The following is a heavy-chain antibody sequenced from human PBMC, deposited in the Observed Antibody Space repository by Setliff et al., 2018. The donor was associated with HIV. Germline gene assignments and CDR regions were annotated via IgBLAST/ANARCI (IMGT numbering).Heavy chain of an antibody. Sequence: GGSLRLSCAASGFTFNNYGMNWVRQAPGKGLEWVALIYYDGSKKYYADSVQGRFTISRDNSKNTLYLQMNSLRAEDTAVYYCARLARGLPDYWGQGTLVTVSS. CDR1: GFTFNNYG. J-gene: IGHJ4*02. CDR3: ARLARGLPDY. D-gene: IGHD3-3*02. V-gene: IGHV3-33*01. CDR2: IYYDGSKK.